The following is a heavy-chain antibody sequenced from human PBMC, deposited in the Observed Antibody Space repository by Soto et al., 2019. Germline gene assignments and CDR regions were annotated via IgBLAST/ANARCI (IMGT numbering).Heavy chain of an antibody. J-gene: IGHJ4*02. CDR1: GYTFSQYG. V-gene: IGHV1-18*01. D-gene: IGHD5-12*01. Sequence: QVQLIQSGPEGKRPGASVKVSCRSSGYTFSQYGMSWVRQAPGQGLEWLGWVSGSRHNATYVDKVRGRVTMTTDPSTGTAYLELRSLRPDDTAVYYCGRDGHLQYSGDPGGAIDFWGQGTLVSVSS. CDR3: GRDGHLQYSGDPGGAIDF. CDR2: VSGSRHNA.